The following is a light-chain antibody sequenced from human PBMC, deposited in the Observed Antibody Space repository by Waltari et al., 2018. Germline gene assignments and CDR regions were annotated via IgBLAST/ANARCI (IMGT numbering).Light chain of an antibody. CDR3: AAWDDSLNGYV. CDR2: SIN. J-gene: IGLJ1*01. Sequence: QSVLTQPPSASGTPGQRVTISCSGSRSHLGNNTVHWYQQLPGTAPKLLIFSINQRPSGVPDRFSGSKSGTSASLAISGLQSEDEADYYCAAWDDSLNGYVFGTGTKVTVL. CDR1: RSHLGNNT. V-gene: IGLV1-44*01.